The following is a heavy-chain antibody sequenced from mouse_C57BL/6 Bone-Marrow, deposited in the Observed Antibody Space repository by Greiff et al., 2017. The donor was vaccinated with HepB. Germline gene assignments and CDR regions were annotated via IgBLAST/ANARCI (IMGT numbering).Heavy chain of an antibody. V-gene: IGHV1-55*01. CDR2: IYPGSGST. Sequence: QVQLKESGAELVKPGASVKMSCKASGYTFTSYWITWVKQRPGQGLEWIGDIYPGSGSTNYNEKFKSKATLTVDTSSSTAYMQLSSLTSEDSAVYYCARYDYDYWGQGTTLTVSS. CDR3: ARYDYDY. CDR1: GYTFTSYW. J-gene: IGHJ2*01. D-gene: IGHD2-4*01.